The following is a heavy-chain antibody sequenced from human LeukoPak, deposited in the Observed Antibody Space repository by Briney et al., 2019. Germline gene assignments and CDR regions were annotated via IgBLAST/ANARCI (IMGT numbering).Heavy chain of an antibody. CDR1: GYSISSDYY. Sequence: PSETLSLTCAVSGYSISSDYYWGWIRQPPGKGLEWIGSINHRGSTYYNLSLKSRVTISIDTSKNQFSLKLSSVTAADTAVYYCARITTVTRAPYYYYYYMDVWGKGTTVTVSS. D-gene: IGHD4-17*01. J-gene: IGHJ6*03. V-gene: IGHV4-38-2*01. CDR2: INHRGST. CDR3: ARITTVTRAPYYYYYYMDV.